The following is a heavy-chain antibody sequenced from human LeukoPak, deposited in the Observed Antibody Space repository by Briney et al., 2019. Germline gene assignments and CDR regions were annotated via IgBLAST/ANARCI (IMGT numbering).Heavy chain of an antibody. CDR3: ARRPIAAAGTPLPIVYGP. CDR1: GYSISSGYY. Sequence: SETLSLTCTVPGYSISSGYYWGWIRQPPGKGLEWIGSIYHSGSTYYNPSLKSRVTISVDTSKNQFSLKLSSVTAADTAVYYCARRPIAAAGTPLPIVYGPWGQGTLVTVSS. CDR2: IYHSGST. D-gene: IGHD6-13*01. V-gene: IGHV4-38-2*02. J-gene: IGHJ5*02.